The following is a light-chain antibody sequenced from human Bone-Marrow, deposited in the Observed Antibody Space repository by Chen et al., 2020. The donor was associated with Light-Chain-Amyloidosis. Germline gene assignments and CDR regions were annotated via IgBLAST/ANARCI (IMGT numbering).Light chain of an antibody. V-gene: IGLV6-57*01. CDR2: EDD. Sequence: NILLTQPHSVSASPGLTVLISCTRSSGSIATNYVQWYQQRPGSSPTTVIYEDDQRPSGVPDRFSGSIDRSSNSASLTISGLKTEDGADYYCQSYQGSSQGVFGGGTKLTVL. J-gene: IGLJ3*02. CDR1: SGSIATNY. CDR3: QSYQGSSQGV.